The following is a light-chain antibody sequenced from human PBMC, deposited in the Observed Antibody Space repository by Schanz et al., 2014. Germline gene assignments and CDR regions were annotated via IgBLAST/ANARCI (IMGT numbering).Light chain of an antibody. J-gene: IGLJ3*02. CDR3: AAWDDSLSGGV. Sequence: QSVLTQPPSVSGTAGQRVTISCAGSSSTIGAGYDVHWYQQLPGTAPKLLIYGTNNRPSGVPDRFSASKSGTSASLAIAGLQAEDEADYHCAAWDDSLSGGVFGGGTKLTVL. CDR2: GTN. V-gene: IGLV1-40*01. CDR1: SSTIGAGYD.